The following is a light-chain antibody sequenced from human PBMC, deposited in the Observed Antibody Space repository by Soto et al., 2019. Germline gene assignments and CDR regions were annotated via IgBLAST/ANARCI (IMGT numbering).Light chain of an antibody. CDR2: AAS. J-gene: IGKJ5*01. V-gene: IGKV1-8*01. CDR3: QKHYSYPPIT. CDR1: QGISSY. Sequence: AIRMTQSPSSFSASTGDRVTNTCRASQGISSYLAWYQQKPGRAPKLLIYAASTLQSGVPSRFSGSGSGTDFTLTISCLQSEDFATYYCQKHYSYPPITFGQGTRLEIK.